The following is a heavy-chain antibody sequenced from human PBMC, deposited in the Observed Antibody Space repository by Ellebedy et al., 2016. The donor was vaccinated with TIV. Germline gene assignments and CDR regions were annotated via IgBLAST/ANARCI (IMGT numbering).Heavy chain of an antibody. Sequence: GESLKISCAASGFTFSNYAMTWVRQVTGQGLGWVSGISDTGITTYYADSAKGRFTISRDNSRSTLYLQMNSLKTEDTAVYYCINWRGRGYYYMDVWGKGTTVTVSS. CDR3: INWRGRGYYYMDV. CDR2: ISDTGITT. D-gene: IGHD3-22*01. J-gene: IGHJ6*03. V-gene: IGHV3-23*01. CDR1: GFTFSNYA.